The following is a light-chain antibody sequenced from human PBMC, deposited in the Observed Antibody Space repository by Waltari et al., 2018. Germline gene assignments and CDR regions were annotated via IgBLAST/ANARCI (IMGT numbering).Light chain of an antibody. CDR3: QQSYSTPIFT. V-gene: IGKV1-39*01. J-gene: IGKJ3*01. Sequence: DIQLTQSPSSLSASVGDRVTITCRASQSIRSYLNWYQQKPGKAPKFLIYEASSLQSGVPSRFSGSGSGTDFTLTISSLQPEDFATYYCQQSYSTPIFTFGPGTKVEIK. CDR2: EAS. CDR1: QSIRSY.